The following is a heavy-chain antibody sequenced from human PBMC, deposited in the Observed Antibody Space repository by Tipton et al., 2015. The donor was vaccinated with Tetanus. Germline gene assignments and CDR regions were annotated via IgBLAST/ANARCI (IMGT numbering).Heavy chain of an antibody. Sequence: LRLSCAASGFTFDNYVMSWVRQAPGKGLEWIGEINHSGSTNYNPSLKSRVTISVDTSKNQFSLKLNSVTAADTAVYYCARGIWFGPGPKFYFDSWGQGTLVAVSS. D-gene: IGHD3-10*01. CDR3: ARGIWFGPGPKFYFDS. V-gene: IGHV4-34*01. J-gene: IGHJ4*02. CDR1: GFTFDNYV. CDR2: INHSGST.